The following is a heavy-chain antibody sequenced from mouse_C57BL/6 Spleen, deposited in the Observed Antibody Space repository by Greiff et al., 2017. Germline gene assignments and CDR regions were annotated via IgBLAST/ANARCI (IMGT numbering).Heavy chain of an antibody. J-gene: IGHJ4*01. D-gene: IGHD2-3*01. CDR2: IYPRSGNT. Sequence: QVQLQQSGAELARPGASVKLSCKASGYTFTSYGISWVKQRTGQGLEWIGEIYPRSGNTYYNEKFKGKATLTADKSSSTAYMELRSLTSEDSAVYFCAREAIYDGYYYYAMDYWGQGTSVTVSS. V-gene: IGHV1-81*01. CDR1: GYTFTSYG. CDR3: AREAIYDGYYYYAMDY.